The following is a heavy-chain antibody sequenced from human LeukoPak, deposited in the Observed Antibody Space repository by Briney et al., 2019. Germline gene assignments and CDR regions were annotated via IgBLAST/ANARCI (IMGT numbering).Heavy chain of an antibody. J-gene: IGHJ4*02. CDR2: INPNSGGT. D-gene: IGHD2-21*01. V-gene: IGHV1-2*02. CDR3: ARDGDGRINFDY. CDR1: GYTLTGYY. Sequence: ASVKVSCKASGYTLTGYYMHWVRQAPGQGLEWMGWINPNSGGTNYAQKFQGRVTMTRGTSISTDYMELRRLTSDDTAVYYCARDGDGRINFDYWGQGTLVTVSS.